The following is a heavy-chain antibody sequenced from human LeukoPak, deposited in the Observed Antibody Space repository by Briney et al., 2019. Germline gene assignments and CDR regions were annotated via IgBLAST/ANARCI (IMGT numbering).Heavy chain of an antibody. J-gene: IGHJ4*02. D-gene: IGHD6-13*01. CDR2: ISSSSSTI. CDR3: ARARRYRSSWYHDY. V-gene: IGHV3-48*03. CDR1: GFTFSTYE. Sequence: PGGSLRLSCAASGFTFSTYEMNWVRQAPGKGLEWVSHISSSSSTIYYADSVKGRFTISRDNANNSLYLQMNSLRDEDTAVYYCARARRYRSSWYHDYWGQGSLVTVSS.